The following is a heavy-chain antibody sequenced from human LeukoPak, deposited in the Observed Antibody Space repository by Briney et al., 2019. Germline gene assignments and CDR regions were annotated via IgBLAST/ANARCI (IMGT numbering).Heavy chain of an antibody. V-gene: IGHV3-21*01. CDR2: ISSSSSYI. D-gene: IGHD6-6*01. CDR1: GFTFSSYG. Sequence: GGSLRLSCAASGFTFSSYGMNWVRQAPGKGLEWVSSISSSSSYIYYADSVKGRFTISRDNAKNSLYLQMNSLRAEDTAVYYCARADEYSSSPDYWGQGTLVTVSS. J-gene: IGHJ4*02. CDR3: ARADEYSSSPDY.